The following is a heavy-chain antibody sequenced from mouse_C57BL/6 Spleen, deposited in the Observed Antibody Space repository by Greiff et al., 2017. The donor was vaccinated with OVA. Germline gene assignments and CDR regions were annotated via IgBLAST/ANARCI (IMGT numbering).Heavy chain of an antibody. J-gene: IGHJ2*01. Sequence: DVKLVESGPGLVKPSQSLSLTCSVTGYSITSGYYWNWLRQFPGNKLEWMGYISYDGSNNYNPSLKNRISITRDTSKNQFFLKLNSVTTEDTATYYCARWGYDGYPDYWGQGTTLTVSA. D-gene: IGHD2-3*01. CDR3: ARWGYDGYPDY. CDR2: ISYDGSN. V-gene: IGHV3-6*01. CDR1: GYSITSGYY.